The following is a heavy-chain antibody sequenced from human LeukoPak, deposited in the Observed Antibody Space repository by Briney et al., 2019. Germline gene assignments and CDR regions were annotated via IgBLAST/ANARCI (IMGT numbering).Heavy chain of an antibody. CDR1: GFTFSSYS. CDR2: ISGSSSFI. Sequence: PGGSLRLSCAASGFTFSSYSMTWVRQAPGKGLEWVSSISGSSSFIYYADSVKGRFTISRGNAKNSLYLQMNGLRAEDTAVYYCAREGAVSGGYYDYWGQGTLVTVSS. J-gene: IGHJ4*02. D-gene: IGHD3-22*01. V-gene: IGHV3-21*01. CDR3: AREGAVSGGYYDY.